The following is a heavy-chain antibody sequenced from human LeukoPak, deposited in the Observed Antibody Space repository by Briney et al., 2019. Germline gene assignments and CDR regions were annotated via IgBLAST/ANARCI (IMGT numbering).Heavy chain of an antibody. Sequence: GGSLRLSCTASGFTFGDYAMSRVRQAPGKGLEWVGFIRSKAYGGTTEYAASVKGRFTISRDDSKSIAYLQMNSLKTEDTAVYYCTRAVRYYDFWSGYRYYFDYWGQGTLVTVSS. CDR2: IRSKAYGGTT. CDR1: GFTFGDYA. D-gene: IGHD3-3*01. J-gene: IGHJ4*02. CDR3: TRAVRYYDFWSGYRYYFDY. V-gene: IGHV3-49*04.